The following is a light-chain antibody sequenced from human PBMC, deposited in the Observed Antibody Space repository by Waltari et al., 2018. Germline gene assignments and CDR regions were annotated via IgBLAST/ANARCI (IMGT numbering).Light chain of an antibody. Sequence: TVMTQSPLSLPVTPGEPASISCRSSQSLLYSIGYNYLNWYLEKPGQAPQLLIYLGSNRASGVPDRVSGSGSGTDFTLKISRVEAEDVGVYYCMQSLQTPITFGQGTRLEIK. CDR1: QSLLYSIGYNY. CDR3: MQSLQTPIT. V-gene: IGKV2-28*01. CDR2: LGS. J-gene: IGKJ5*01.